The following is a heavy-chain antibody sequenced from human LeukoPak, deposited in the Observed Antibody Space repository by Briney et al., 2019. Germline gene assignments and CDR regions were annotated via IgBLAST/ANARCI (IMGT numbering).Heavy chain of an antibody. CDR2: VRYDGNNP. J-gene: IGHJ4*02. Sequence: GSLRLSCAASGFTFGSYGMHWVRQAPGKGLDWVAFVRYDGNNPYYSASVKGRFTISRDNSKNTVLLQMNNLRLEDAAVYYCARGSRYGDYPYYCDFWGQGTLVTVSS. CDR3: ARGSRYGDYPYYCDF. CDR1: GFTFGSYG. V-gene: IGHV3-30*02. D-gene: IGHD4-17*01.